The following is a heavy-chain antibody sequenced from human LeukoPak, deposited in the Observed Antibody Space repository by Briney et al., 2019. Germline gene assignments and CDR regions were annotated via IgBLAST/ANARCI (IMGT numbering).Heavy chain of an antibody. D-gene: IGHD3-10*01. CDR1: GYSISSGYY. J-gene: IGHJ4*02. CDR2: IYHSGST. CDR3: ARRVTARYYYGRSQVDY. V-gene: IGHV4-38-2*02. Sequence: SETLSLTCTVSGYSISSGYYWGWIRQPPGKGLEWIGSIYHSGSTNYNPSLKSRVTISVDTSKNQFSLKLSSVTAADTAVYYCARRVTARYYYGRSQVDYWGQGTLVTVSS.